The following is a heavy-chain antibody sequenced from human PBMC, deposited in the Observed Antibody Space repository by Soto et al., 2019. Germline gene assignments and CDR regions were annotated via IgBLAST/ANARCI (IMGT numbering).Heavy chain of an antibody. Sequence: GGSLRLSCAASGFTFSSYGMHWVRQAPGKGLEWVSYISSSGSTIYYADSVKGRFTISRDNAKNSLYLQMNSLRAEDTAVYYCATLGYCSSTSCYTTYYYYAMDVWGQGTTVTVSS. CDR3: ATLGYCSSTSCYTTYYYYAMDV. CDR1: GFTFSSYG. J-gene: IGHJ6*02. V-gene: IGHV3-48*04. CDR2: ISSSGSTI. D-gene: IGHD2-2*02.